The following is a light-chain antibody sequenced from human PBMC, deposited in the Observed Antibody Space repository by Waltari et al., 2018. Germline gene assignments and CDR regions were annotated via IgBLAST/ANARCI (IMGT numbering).Light chain of an antibody. CDR3: QSYDSSLSAV. CDR2: AFS. J-gene: IGLJ3*02. V-gene: IGLV1-40*01. Sequence: QSVLTQPPSVSGAPGHSVTISCTGSRSNTGAGEDAHWYQQLLGAAPKLLIYAFSNRPSGVPDRFYGSKSGTSASLAINGLQAEDEAIYYCQSYDSSLSAVFGGGTKVTVL. CDR1: RSNTGAGED.